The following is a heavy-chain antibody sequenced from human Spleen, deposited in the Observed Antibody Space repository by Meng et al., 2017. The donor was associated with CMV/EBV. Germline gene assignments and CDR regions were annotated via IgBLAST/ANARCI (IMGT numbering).Heavy chain of an antibody. Sequence: GESLKISCAASGFTFSSYEMSWVRQAPGKGLEWVSYISNSGGTMYHADSVKGRFTISRDNAKNSLYLQMSSLRAEDTAVYYCARNGQKTGTPSNYWGQGTLVTVSS. J-gene: IGHJ4*02. CDR1: GFTFSSYE. CDR2: ISNSGGTM. D-gene: IGHD1-1*01. V-gene: IGHV3-48*03. CDR3: ARNGQKTGTPSNY.